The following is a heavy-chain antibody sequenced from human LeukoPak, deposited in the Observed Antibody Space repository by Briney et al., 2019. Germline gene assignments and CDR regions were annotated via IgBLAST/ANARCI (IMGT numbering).Heavy chain of an antibody. Sequence: GGSLRLPCAASGFTVSSNYMSWVRQAPGKGLEWVSVIYSGGSTYYADSVKGRFTISRDNSKNTLYLQMNSLRAEDTAVYYCAKASAMIVVVSKHFDYWGQGTLVTVSS. CDR1: GFTVSSNY. CDR2: IYSGGST. V-gene: IGHV3-66*01. J-gene: IGHJ4*02. D-gene: IGHD3-22*01. CDR3: AKASAMIVVVSKHFDY.